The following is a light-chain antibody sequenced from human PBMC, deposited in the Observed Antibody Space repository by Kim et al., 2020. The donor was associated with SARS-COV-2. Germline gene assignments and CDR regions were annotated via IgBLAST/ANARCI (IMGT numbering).Light chain of an antibody. CDR2: QDS. CDR1: KLGDKY. J-gene: IGLJ3*02. CDR3: QAWDSSTLWV. V-gene: IGLV3-1*01. Sequence: VYPGQTASITCYGDKLGDKYACWYQQKPGQSPVLVIYQDSKRPSGIPERFSGSNSGNTATLTISGTQAMDEADYYCQAWDSSTLWVFGGGTQLTVL.